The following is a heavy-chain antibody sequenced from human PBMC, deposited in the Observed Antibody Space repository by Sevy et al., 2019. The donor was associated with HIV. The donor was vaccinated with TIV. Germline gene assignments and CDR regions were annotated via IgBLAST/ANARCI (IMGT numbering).Heavy chain of an antibody. CDR3: VKEKEGSGYSRVPFDY. Sequence: GGSLRLSCSASGFTFSSYAMHWVRQAPGKGLEYVSAISSNGGSTYYADSVKGRFTISRVNSKNTRYLQMSSLRAEDTAVYYCVKEKEGSGYSRVPFDYWGQGTLVTVSS. CDR2: ISSNGGST. D-gene: IGHD6-13*01. J-gene: IGHJ4*02. V-gene: IGHV3-64D*06. CDR1: GFTFSSYA.